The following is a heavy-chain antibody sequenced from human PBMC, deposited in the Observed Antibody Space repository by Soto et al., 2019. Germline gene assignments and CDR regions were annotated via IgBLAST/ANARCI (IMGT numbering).Heavy chain of an antibody. Sequence: PSETLSLTCTVSGGSISSYYWSWIRQPPGKGLEWIGYIYYSGSTNYNPSLKSRVTISVDTSKNQFSPKLSSVTAADTAVYYCARDSGYCSGGSCFLLDYWGQGTLVTVSS. CDR2: IYYSGST. V-gene: IGHV4-59*01. J-gene: IGHJ4*02. CDR3: ARDSGYCSGGSCFLLDY. CDR1: GGSISSYY. D-gene: IGHD2-15*01.